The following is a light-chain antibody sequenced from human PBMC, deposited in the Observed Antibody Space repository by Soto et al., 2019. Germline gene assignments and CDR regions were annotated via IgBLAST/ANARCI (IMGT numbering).Light chain of an antibody. V-gene: IGKV3-15*01. Sequence: EIVMTQSPATLSVSPGERATLSCRASQSISSSLAWYQQKPGQAPRLLIYGASTRATGIPARFSGSGSGTEFTINISSLQSEDFAVHYCQQYNNGPTYTFGQGTKLEIK. CDR3: QQYNNGPTYT. J-gene: IGKJ2*01. CDR2: GAS. CDR1: QSISSS.